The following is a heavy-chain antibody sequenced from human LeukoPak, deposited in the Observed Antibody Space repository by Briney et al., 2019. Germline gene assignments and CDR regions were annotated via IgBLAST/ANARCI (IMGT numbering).Heavy chain of an antibody. CDR2: IYSDGGT. CDR3: ARDGSTGWHYFEY. D-gene: IGHD6-19*01. V-gene: IGHV3-NL1*01. CDR1: GFTFSDYS. J-gene: IGHJ4*02. Sequence: GGSLRLSCAASGFTFSDYSMNWVRQAPGQGLECVSVIYSDGGTSFAGNTYYADSVKGRFTISRDNSKNTLYLQMNSLRTEDTAVYYCARDGSTGWHYFEYWGQGTLVTVSS.